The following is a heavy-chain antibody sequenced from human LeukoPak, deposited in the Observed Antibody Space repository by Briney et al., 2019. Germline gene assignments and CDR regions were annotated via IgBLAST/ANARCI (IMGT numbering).Heavy chain of an antibody. CDR2: TYYRSKWFN. CDR3: AGDLGYSYGPYNWFDP. V-gene: IGHV6-1*01. J-gene: IGHJ5*02. Sequence: SQTLSLTCAISGDSVSSNSAAWNWIRQSPSRGLEWPGRTYYRSKWFNDYAVSVKSRITINPDTSKNQFSLQLNSVTPEDTAVYYCAGDLGYSYGPYNWFDPWGQGTLVTVSS. CDR1: GDSVSSNSAA. D-gene: IGHD5-18*01.